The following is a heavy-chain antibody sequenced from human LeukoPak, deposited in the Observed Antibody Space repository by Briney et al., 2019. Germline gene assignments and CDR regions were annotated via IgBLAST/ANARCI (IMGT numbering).Heavy chain of an antibody. V-gene: IGHV1-3*01. Sequence: ASVKVSCKASGYTFTGYYMHWVRQAPGQRLEWMGWINAGNGNTKYSQKFQGRVTITRDTSASTAYMELSSLRSEDTAVYYCARVYDSSNYSSRYYYYGMDVWGQGTTVTVSS. J-gene: IGHJ6*02. D-gene: IGHD3-22*01. CDR1: GYTFTGYY. CDR2: INAGNGNT. CDR3: ARVYDSSNYSSRYYYYGMDV.